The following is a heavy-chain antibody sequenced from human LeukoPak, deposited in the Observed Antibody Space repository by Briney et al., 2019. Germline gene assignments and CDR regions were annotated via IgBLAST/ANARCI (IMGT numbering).Heavy chain of an antibody. CDR2: ISNSGGTT. D-gene: IGHD4-17*01. V-gene: IGHV3-23*01. CDR1: GFTFSSSA. Sequence: GGSLRLSCAASGFTFSSSAMSWVRQAPGKGLEWVSTISNSGGTTYYAESVKGRFTISRDNSKNTLYLQMNTLRAEDTAIYYCAKESDYAYNWFDPWGQGTLVTVSS. J-gene: IGHJ5*02. CDR3: AKESDYAYNWFDP.